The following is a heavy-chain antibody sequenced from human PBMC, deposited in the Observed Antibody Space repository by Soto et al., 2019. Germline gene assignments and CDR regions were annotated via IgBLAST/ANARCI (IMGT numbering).Heavy chain of an antibody. J-gene: IGHJ4*02. V-gene: IGHV4-59*01. D-gene: IGHD6-13*01. CDR3: ARSNIAAAAIDY. Sequence: NPSETLSLTCTVSGGSISSYYWSWIRQPPGKGLEWIGYIYYSGSPNYNPSLKSRVTISLDTSKNQFSLKLSSVTAADTALYYCARSNIAAAAIDYWGQGTRVTVSS. CDR2: IYYSGSP. CDR1: GGSISSYY.